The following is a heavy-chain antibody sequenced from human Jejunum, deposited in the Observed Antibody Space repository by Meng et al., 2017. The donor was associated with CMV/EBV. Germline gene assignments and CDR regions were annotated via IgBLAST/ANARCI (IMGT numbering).Heavy chain of an antibody. CDR2: IYHTGRT. CDR3: VRAASRHYDSSGFSGFFDY. CDR1: TSSYD. J-gene: IGHJ4*02. Sequence: TSSYDSSWIRQTHGKGLEWISSIYHTGRTYDNPSLKSRVTISIDTSRSQFSLKLTSVTAADTAIYYCVRAASRHYDSSGFSGFFDYWGQGSMVTVSS. D-gene: IGHD3-22*01. V-gene: IGHV4-39*07.